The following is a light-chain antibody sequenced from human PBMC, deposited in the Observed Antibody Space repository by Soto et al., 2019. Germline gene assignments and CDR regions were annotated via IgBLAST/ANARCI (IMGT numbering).Light chain of an antibody. CDR3: QQYGSLPPWT. CDR1: QSVSSSY. CDR2: GAS. Sequence: VLTQSPGTLSVSAWETATLSCMAIQSVSSSYLVWYQQNPGQAARLLIYGASSRATGIPERFSGSGSGTDFTLTISRLEPEDFAVYYCQQYGSLPPWTFGQGTKVDIK. V-gene: IGKV3-20*01. J-gene: IGKJ1*01.